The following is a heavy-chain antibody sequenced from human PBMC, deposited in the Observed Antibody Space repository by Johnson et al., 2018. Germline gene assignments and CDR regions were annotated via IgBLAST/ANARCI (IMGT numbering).Heavy chain of an antibody. V-gene: IGHV3-23*04. J-gene: IGHJ1*01. Sequence: VQLVQSGGGLVQPGGSLRLSCVASGFSFSRSVMSWVRQAPGKGLEWVSTLDGGSGRTYYAAPVKGRFSISRDISKNTLDLQLSSLRGEDSALYYCAYRMAALGQKYFQDWGQGALVTVSS. D-gene: IGHD5-12*01. CDR1: GFSFSRSV. CDR2: LDGGSGRT. CDR3: AYRMAALGQKYFQD.